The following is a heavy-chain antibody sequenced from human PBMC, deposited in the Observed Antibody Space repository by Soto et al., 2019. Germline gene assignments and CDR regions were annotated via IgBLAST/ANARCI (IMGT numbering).Heavy chain of an antibody. V-gene: IGHV6-1*01. CDR3: ARDKGSASSGWYYGMDV. CDR2: TYYRSKWYN. CDR1: GDSVSSNSAA. D-gene: IGHD6-19*01. J-gene: IGHJ6*02. Sequence: SQTLSLTCAISGDSVSSNSAAWNWIRQSPSRGLEWLGRTYYRSKWYNGYAVSVKSRITINPDTSKNQFSLQLNSVTPEDTAVYYCARDKGSASSGWYYGMDVWGQGTTVTVSS.